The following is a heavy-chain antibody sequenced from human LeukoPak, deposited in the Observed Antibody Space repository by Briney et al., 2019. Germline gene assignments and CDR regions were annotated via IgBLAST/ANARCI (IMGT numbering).Heavy chain of an antibody. J-gene: IGHJ4*02. CDR1: GFTFSSYG. D-gene: IGHD2-15*01. V-gene: IGHV3-30*02. CDR2: IRFDGNEK. CDR3: AKEQEGRRAAFDY. Sequence: GGSLRLSCAASGFTFSSYGMHWVRQAPGKGLEWVAFIRFDGNEKYYADSVKGRFIISRDNSKNTLYLQMSSLRAEDTAVYYCAKEQEGRRAAFDYWGQGTLVTVSS.